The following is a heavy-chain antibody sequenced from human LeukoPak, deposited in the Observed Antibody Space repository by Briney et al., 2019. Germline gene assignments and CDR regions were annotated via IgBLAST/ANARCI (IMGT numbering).Heavy chain of an antibody. D-gene: IGHD6-13*01. J-gene: IGHJ6*02. CDR3: ARDFGSSSSWHYYYGMDV. CDR1: GGSFSGYY. Sequence: SETLSLTCAVYGGSFSGYYWSWIRQPPGKGLEWIGEINHSGSTNYNPSLKSRVTISVDTSKNQFSLKLSSVTAADTAVYYCARDFGSSSSWHYYYGMDVWGQGTTVTVSS. V-gene: IGHV4-34*01. CDR2: INHSGST.